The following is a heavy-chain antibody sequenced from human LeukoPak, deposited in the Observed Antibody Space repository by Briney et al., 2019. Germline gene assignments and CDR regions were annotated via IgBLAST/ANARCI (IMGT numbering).Heavy chain of an antibody. Sequence: ASVKVSCKASVYTFTGYYMHWVRQAPGQGLEWMAWINPNSGGTNYAQKFQGRVTMTRDTSISTAYMELSRLRSDDTAVYYCAISGSHVRGVIRYWGQGTLVTVSS. V-gene: IGHV1-2*02. D-gene: IGHD3-10*01. CDR1: VYTFTGYY. CDR2: INPNSGGT. J-gene: IGHJ4*02. CDR3: AISGSHVRGVIRY.